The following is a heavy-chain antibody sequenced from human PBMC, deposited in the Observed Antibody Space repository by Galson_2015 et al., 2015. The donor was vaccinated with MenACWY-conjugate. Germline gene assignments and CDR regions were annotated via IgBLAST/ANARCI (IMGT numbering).Heavy chain of an antibody. J-gene: IGHJ6*02. CDR2: INPVDSNI. Sequence: QSGAEVKKSGESLKISCQGSGYSFTNYWIAWVRQMPGKGLEWVGLINPVDSNIRYSPSFQGQVTISADESISTAYLQWSSLKASGTAMYYCARHPPGGRGMDVWGRGTTVTVSS. V-gene: IGHV5-51*01. CDR3: ARHPPGGRGMDV. CDR1: GYSFTNYW. D-gene: IGHD1-26*01.